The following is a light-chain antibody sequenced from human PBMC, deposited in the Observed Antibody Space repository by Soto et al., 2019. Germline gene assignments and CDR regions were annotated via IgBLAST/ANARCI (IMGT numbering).Light chain of an antibody. V-gene: IGKV3-20*01. CDR2: GAS. J-gene: IGKJ4*01. CDR1: QTVRTNY. Sequence: EIVLTQSPGTLSLSPGERATLSCRASQTVRTNYLAWFQHKPGQAPRLLIYGASSRATGIPDRFSGSGSGTDFTLTINRLEPEDFAVYFCQQYSVSPITFGGGTKVEIK. CDR3: QQYSVSPIT.